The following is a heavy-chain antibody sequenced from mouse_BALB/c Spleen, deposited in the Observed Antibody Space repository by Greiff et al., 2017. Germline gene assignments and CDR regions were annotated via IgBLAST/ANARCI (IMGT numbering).Heavy chain of an antibody. Sequence: VKLQESGPGLVAPSQSLSITCTVSGFSLTSYDISWIRQPPGKGLEWLGVIWTGGGTNYNSAFMSRLSISKDNSKSQVFLKMNSLQTDDTAIYYCVREGYYGSSSLDYWGQGTSVTVSS. D-gene: IGHD1-1*01. V-gene: IGHV2-9-2*01. J-gene: IGHJ4*01. CDR1: GFSLTSYD. CDR2: IWTGGGT. CDR3: VREGYYGSSSLDY.